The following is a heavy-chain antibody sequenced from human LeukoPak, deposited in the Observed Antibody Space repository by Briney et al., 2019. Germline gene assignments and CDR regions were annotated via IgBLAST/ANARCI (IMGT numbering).Heavy chain of an antibody. CDR2: IYPGDSDT. J-gene: IGHJ6*03. D-gene: IGHD3-9*01. CDR3: ARSRWGTSFDSWGQGALVTVSSGWTFCHCDSYYYYSMDV. V-gene: IGHV5-51*01. CDR1: GYSFTSYW. Sequence: GESLKISCKGSGYSFTSYWIGWVRQMPGKGLEWMGIIYPGDSDTRYSPSFQGQVTISADKSINTAFLQWGSLKASDTGIYFCARSRWGTSFDSWGQGALVTVSSGWTFCHCDSYYYYSMDVWGRGTTVTVSS.